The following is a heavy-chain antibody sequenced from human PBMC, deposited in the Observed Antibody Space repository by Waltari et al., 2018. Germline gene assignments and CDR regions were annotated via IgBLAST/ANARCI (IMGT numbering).Heavy chain of an antibody. CDR2: IYWNDDK. CDR1: GFSLSTSGVG. V-gene: IGHV2-5*01. CDR3: AHSNNGAPSVVVIPGYFDY. J-gene: IGHJ4*02. D-gene: IGHD3-22*01. Sequence: QITLKESGPTLVKPTQTLTLTCTFSGFSLSTSGVGVGWIRQPPGKALEWLALIYWNDDKRYSPSLKSRLTITKDTSKNQVVLTMTNMDPVDTATYYCAHSNNGAPSVVVIPGYFDYWGQGTLVTVSS.